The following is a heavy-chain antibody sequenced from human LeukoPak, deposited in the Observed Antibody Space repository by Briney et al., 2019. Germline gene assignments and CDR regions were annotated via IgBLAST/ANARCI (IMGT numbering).Heavy chain of an antibody. CDR3: AREGFLDY. J-gene: IGHJ4*02. Sequence: GGSLRLSCAASGFSFSSYWMSWVRRAPGKGLEWVANTNQDGSAKHYVDSVRGRFTISRDNAENSLYLQMNSLRAEDTAVYYCAREGFLDYWGQGTLVTVSS. V-gene: IGHV3-7*01. CDR2: TNQDGSAK. CDR1: GFSFSSYW. D-gene: IGHD2/OR15-2a*01.